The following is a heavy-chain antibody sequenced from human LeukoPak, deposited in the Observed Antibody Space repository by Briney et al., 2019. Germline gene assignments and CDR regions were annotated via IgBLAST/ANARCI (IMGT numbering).Heavy chain of an antibody. CDR3: ARDPASVTTSNWFDP. CDR2: IIPILGTA. Sequence: EASVKVSCKASGGTFSSYAISWVRQAPGQGLEWMGGIIPILGTANYAQKFQGRVTITADKSTSTAYMELSSLRSEDTAVYYCARDPASVTTSNWFDPWGQGTLVTVSS. J-gene: IGHJ5*02. D-gene: IGHD4-17*01. V-gene: IGHV1-69*10. CDR1: GGTFSSYA.